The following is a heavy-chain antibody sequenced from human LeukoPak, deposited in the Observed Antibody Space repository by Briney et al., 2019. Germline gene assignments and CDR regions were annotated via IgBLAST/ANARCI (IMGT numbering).Heavy chain of an antibody. Sequence: SETLSLTCTVSGGSISTYYWSWIRQPPGKGLEWIGNVYNTGSTNYNPSLESRVTISVDTSKHHFSLRLSSVTAADTSVYYCARAVGDSGYGRYFDYWGQGTLVTVSS. CDR3: ARAVGDSGYGRYFDY. V-gene: IGHV4-59*01. J-gene: IGHJ4*02. D-gene: IGHD5-12*01. CDR1: GGSISTYY. CDR2: VYNTGST.